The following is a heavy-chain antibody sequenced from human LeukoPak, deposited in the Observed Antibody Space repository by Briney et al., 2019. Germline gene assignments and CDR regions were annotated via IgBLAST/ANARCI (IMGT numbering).Heavy chain of an antibody. J-gene: IGHJ4*02. D-gene: IGHD3-22*01. CDR1: GFPFNKYA. CDR2: ISAATGTT. CDR3: VKRAEDSSGYYLYYFDY. Sequence: PGGSLRLSCAAYGFPFNKYAMSWVRQAPGKGLEWVSSISAATGTTYYAGSVRGRFSISRDNSQNTLYLQMNSLRAEDTAVYYCVKRAEDSSGYYLYYFDYWGQGTLVTVSS. V-gene: IGHV3-23*01.